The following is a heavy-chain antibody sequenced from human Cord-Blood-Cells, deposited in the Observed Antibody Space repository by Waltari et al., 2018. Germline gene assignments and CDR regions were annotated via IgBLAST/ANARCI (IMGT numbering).Heavy chain of an antibody. V-gene: IGHV4-39*01. CDR2: SYYSGGT. J-gene: IGHJ3*02. CDR3: ASPTPNYDFWSGYDAFDI. D-gene: IGHD3-3*01. Sequence: QLQLQESGPGLVKPSETLSLTCTVSGGSITSSRYYWGWIRQPPGKGLEWIGSSYYSGGTYYNPSLKSRVTIAVDTSKNQFSLKLSSVTAADTAVDYCASPTPNYDFWSGYDAFDIWGQGTMVTVSS. CDR1: GGSITSSRYY.